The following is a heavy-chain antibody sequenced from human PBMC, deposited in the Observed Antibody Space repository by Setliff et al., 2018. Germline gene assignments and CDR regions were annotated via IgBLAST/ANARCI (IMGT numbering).Heavy chain of an antibody. D-gene: IGHD6-13*01. J-gene: IGHJ3*02. CDR3: ARLIAAAGSRAFDI. V-gene: IGHV4-4*02. CDR2: IYHSGSI. Sequence: NPSETLSLTCAVSGYSVSSNNWWSWVRQSPVKGMEWIGEIYHSGSINSNPSLKSRVTISVDKSKNQFSLTLTSVTAADTAVYYCARLIAAAGSRAFDIWGQGTMVTVSS. CDR1: GYSVSSNNW.